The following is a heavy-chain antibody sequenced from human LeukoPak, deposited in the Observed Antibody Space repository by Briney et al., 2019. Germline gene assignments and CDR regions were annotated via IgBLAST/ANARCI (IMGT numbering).Heavy chain of an antibody. J-gene: IGHJ4*02. CDR1: GFTFSSSR. D-gene: IGHD2/OR15-2a*01. CDR3: LSTDY. V-gene: IGHV3-7*01. Sequence: GGSLRLSCAASGFTFSSSRMSWVRQAPGRGLEWVANIKQDGSERYYVDSVKGRFTISRDNAKSSLYLQMNSLRAEDTAVYYCLSTDYWGQGTLVTVSS. CDR2: IKQDGSER.